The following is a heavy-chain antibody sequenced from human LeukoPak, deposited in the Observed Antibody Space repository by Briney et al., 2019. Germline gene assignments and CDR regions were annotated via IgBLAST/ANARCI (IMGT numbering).Heavy chain of an antibody. CDR2: IYYSGST. J-gene: IGHJ4*02. Sequence: SETLSLTCTVPGGSISSYYWSWLRQPPGKGLEWIGYIYYSGSTNYNPSLKSRVTISVDTSKNQFSLKLSSVTAADTAVYYCARVNYDSSGYFFDYWGQGTLVIVSS. D-gene: IGHD3-22*01. CDR3: ARVNYDSSGYFFDY. V-gene: IGHV4-59*01. CDR1: GGSISSYY.